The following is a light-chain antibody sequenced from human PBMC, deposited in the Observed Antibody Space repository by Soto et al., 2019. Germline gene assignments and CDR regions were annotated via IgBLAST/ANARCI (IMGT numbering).Light chain of an antibody. Sequence: EIVLTQSPATLSLSPGERATLSCRASQSVSSYLAWYQQKPGQAPRLLIYDASNRATGIPARFSGSVSGTDCTLTISSLEPDDFAVYYCQQRSDWPSTFGGGTNVQIK. CDR1: QSVSSY. J-gene: IGKJ4*01. CDR3: QQRSDWPST. CDR2: DAS. V-gene: IGKV3-11*01.